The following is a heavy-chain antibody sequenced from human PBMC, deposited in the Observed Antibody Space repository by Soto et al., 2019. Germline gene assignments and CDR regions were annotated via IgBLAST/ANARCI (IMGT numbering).Heavy chain of an antibody. CDR3: ASDFTSDDSSGLCQPPGY. J-gene: IGHJ4*02. V-gene: IGHV3-33*01. D-gene: IGHD3-22*01. CDR1: GFTFSSYG. CDR2: IWYDGSNK. Sequence: GGSLRLSCAASGFTFSSYGMHWVRQAPGKGLEWVAVIWYDGSNKYYADSVKGRFTISRDNSKNTLYLQMNSLRAEDTAVYYCASDFTSDDSSGLCQPPGYWGQGTLVTVSS.